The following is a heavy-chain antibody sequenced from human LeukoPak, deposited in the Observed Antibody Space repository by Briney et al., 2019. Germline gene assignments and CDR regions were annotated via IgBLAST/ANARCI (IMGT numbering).Heavy chain of an antibody. CDR3: ARGGRYFYESRFDS. V-gene: IGHV1-2*02. CDR1: GYTFIGYY. J-gene: IGHJ4*02. D-gene: IGHD3-22*01. Sequence: ASVKVSCKTSGYTFIGYYIHWVRQAPGQGVDWMGWNNPNGGGTNYAQKFQGRVTMTTDTSISAAYMELSSLRSDDTAVYYCARGGRYFYESRFDSWGQGTLVTVSS. CDR2: NNPNGGGT.